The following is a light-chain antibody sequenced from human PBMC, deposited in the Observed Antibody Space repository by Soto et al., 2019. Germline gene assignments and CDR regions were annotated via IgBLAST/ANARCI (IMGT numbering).Light chain of an antibody. CDR3: QQSYSTPPWT. CDR1: QSISSY. CDR2: AAS. V-gene: IGKV1-39*01. J-gene: IGKJ1*01. Sequence: DIQMTQSPSSLSASVGDRVTMSCPSSQSISSYLNWYQQKPGKAPKLLIYAASSLQSGVPSRFSGSGSGTDFTLTISSLQPEDFATYYCQQSYSTPPWTFGQGTMVDIK.